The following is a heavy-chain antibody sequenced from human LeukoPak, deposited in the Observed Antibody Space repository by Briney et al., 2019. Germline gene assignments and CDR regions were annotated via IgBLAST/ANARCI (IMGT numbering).Heavy chain of an antibody. CDR2: ISYDGSNK. V-gene: IGHV3-30-3*01. Sequence: GGSLRLSCAASGFTFSSYAMHWVRQAPGKGLEWVAVISYDGSNKYYADSVKGRFTISRDNSKNTLYLQMNSLRAEDTAVYYCARVVKWELTDWGQGTPVTVSS. CDR3: ARVVKWELTD. D-gene: IGHD1-26*01. CDR1: GFTFSSYA. J-gene: IGHJ4*02.